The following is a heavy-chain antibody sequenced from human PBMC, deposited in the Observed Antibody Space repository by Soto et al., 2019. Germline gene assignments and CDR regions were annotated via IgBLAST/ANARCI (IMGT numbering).Heavy chain of an antibody. V-gene: IGHV3-66*01. J-gene: IGHJ4*02. CDR1: GFTVSNNY. D-gene: IGHD3-22*01. Sequence: PGGSLRLSCAASGFTVSNNYMSWVRQAPGKGLEWVSILYTGGSTYYAGSVKDRFTISRDNSKNMLYLQMNSLRAEDTAVYYCGRERDTTGYVLKYWGQGTLVTVSS. CDR2: LYTGGST. CDR3: GRERDTTGYVLKY.